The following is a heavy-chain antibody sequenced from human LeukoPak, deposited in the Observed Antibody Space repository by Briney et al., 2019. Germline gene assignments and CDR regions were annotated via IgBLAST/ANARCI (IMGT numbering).Heavy chain of an antibody. D-gene: IGHD2/OR15-2a*01. CDR1: GYSFTSYW. J-gene: IGHJ6*03. Sequence: GESLKISCKGSGYSFTSYWIGWVRQMPGKGLEWMGIIYPGDSDTRYSPSFQGQVTISADKSISTAYLQWSSLKASDTAIYCARRSFDYYYMDVWGKGTTVTVSS. CDR3: ARRSFDYYYMDV. V-gene: IGHV5-51*01. CDR2: IYPGDSDT.